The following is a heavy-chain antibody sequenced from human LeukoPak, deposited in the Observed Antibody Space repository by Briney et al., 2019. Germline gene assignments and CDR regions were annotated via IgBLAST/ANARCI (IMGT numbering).Heavy chain of an antibody. D-gene: IGHD2-2*02. CDR1: GGSISSGGYY. V-gene: IGHV4-31*03. CDR2: IYYSGST. CDR3: ARGGVVPAAIYYYYYGMDV. Sequence: NSSQTLSLTCTVSGGSISSGGYYWSWIRQHPGKGLEWIGYIYYSGSTYYNPSLKSRVTISVDTSKNQFSLKLSSVTAADTAVYYCARGGVVPAAIYYYYYGMDVWGQGTTVTVSS. J-gene: IGHJ6*02.